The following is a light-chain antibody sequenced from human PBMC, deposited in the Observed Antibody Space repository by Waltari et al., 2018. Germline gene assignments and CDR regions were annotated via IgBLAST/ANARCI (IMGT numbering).Light chain of an antibody. J-gene: IGLJ3*02. CDR2: RND. CDR3: AAWDGGLKVRL. Sequence: QSVVTQPPSASGTPGQRVTISCSGSSSNIGSNYVFWYQQFPGTAPRLLIYRNDQRPSGGPERFSGSKSGTSASLAINGLRSEDEADYYCAAWDGGLKVRLFGGGTKLTVL. V-gene: IGLV1-47*01. CDR1: SSNIGSNY.